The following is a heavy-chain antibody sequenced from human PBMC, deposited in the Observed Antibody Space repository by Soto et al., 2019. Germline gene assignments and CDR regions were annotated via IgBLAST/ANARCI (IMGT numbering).Heavy chain of an antibody. D-gene: IGHD6-6*01. V-gene: IGHV4-34*01. J-gene: IGHJ4*02. CDR2: INHSGST. Sequence: PSETLSLTCAVYGGSFSGYYWSWIRQPPGKGLEWIGEINHSGSTNYNPSLKSRVTISVDTSKNQFSLKLSSVTAADTAVYYCARGGPSIAARPRPFDYWGQGTLVTVSS. CDR1: GGSFSGYY. CDR3: ARGGPSIAARPRPFDY.